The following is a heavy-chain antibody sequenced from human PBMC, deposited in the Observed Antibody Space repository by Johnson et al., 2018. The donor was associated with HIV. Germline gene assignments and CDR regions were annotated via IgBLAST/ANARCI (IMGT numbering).Heavy chain of an antibody. CDR1: GFTFDDYA. CDR3: ARGGPIAVETTGAFDI. J-gene: IGHJ3*02. CDR2: IKQDGSEK. D-gene: IGHD6-19*01. Sequence: MLLVESGGGLVQPGRSMRLSCAASGFTFDDYAMHWVRQAPGKGLEWVANIKQDGSEKYYVDSVKGRFTISRDNAKNSLYLQMNSLRAEDTAVYYCARGGPIAVETTGAFDIWGLGTMVTVSS. V-gene: IGHV3-7*04.